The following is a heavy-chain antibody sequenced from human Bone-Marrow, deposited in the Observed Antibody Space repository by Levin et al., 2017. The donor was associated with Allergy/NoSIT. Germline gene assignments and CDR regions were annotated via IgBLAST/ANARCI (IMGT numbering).Heavy chain of an antibody. J-gene: IGHJ3*02. CDR1: GFTVSSNY. CDR2: IYSCGST. CDR3: ARERYCSGGSCYSLGAFDI. V-gene: IGHV3-66*03. Sequence: GGSLRLSCAASGFTVSSNYMSWVRQAPGKGLEWVSVIYSCGSTYYADSVKGRFTISRDNSKNTLYLQMNSLRAEDTAVYYCARERYCSGGSCYSLGAFDIWGQGTMVTVSS. D-gene: IGHD2-15*01.